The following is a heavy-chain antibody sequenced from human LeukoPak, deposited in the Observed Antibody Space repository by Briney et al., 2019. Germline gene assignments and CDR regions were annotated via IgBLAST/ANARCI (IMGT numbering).Heavy chain of an antibody. D-gene: IGHD1-1*01. CDR3: ARHLDWKGITFDS. J-gene: IGHJ4*02. CDR2: IYSSGST. CDR1: NASMTDYF. V-gene: IGHV4-59*08. Sequence: PSETLSLTCTVSNASMTDYFWSWIRQPPGKGLEWMGYIYSSGSTKYNPSLNSRVSMSVDTSKSHFSLRLRSVTAADTAVYYCARHLDWKGITFDSWGQGLLVPVSS.